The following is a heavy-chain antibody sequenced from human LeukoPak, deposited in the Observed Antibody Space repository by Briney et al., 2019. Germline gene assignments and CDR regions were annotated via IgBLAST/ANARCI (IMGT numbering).Heavy chain of an antibody. Sequence: KSGGSLRLSCAASGFTFSTYNMNWVRQAPGKGLEWVSSITSSSTYIYYADSVKGRFTISRDNAKNSLYLQMNSLRAEDTAVYYCARDPYSGGYGDYYYYYVDLWGQGTTVTISS. CDR2: ITSSSTYI. D-gene: IGHD1-26*01. J-gene: IGHJ6*03. CDR1: GFTFSTYN. V-gene: IGHV3-21*01. CDR3: ARDPYSGGYGDYYYYYVDL.